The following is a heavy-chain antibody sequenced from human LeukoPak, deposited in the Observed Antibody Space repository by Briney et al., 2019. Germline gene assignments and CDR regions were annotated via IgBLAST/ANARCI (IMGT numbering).Heavy chain of an antibody. CDR2: IYYTGST. CDR3: ASAGNPHYFDF. J-gene: IGHJ4*02. V-gene: IGHV4-59*11. CDR1: GVSITSHY. Sequence: PSETLSLTCTGSGVSITSHYWSWIRQSPGRGLEWIGNIYYTGSTNYNPSLKSRVAISIDTSKNQFSLNLHSVTAADAAVYYCASAGNPHYFDFWGQGPLVTVSS.